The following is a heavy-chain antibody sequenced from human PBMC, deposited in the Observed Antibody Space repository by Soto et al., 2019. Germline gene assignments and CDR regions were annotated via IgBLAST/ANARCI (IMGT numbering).Heavy chain of an antibody. Sequence: ASVKVSCKASGYTFTSYGISWVRQAPGQGLEWMGWISAYNGNTNYAQKLQGRVTMTTDTSTSTAYMELRSLRSDDTAVYYCARDASNYDFWSGYSNWFDPWGQGTLVTVSS. CDR1: GYTFTSYG. CDR3: ARDASNYDFWSGYSNWFDP. D-gene: IGHD3-3*01. CDR2: ISAYNGNT. V-gene: IGHV1-18*01. J-gene: IGHJ5*02.